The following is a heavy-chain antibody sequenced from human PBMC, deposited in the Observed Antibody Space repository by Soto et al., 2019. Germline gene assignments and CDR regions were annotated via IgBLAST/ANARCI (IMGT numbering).Heavy chain of an antibody. CDR2: IIPIFGTA. CDR3: ARAGNCSGGSCYHYYYGMDV. V-gene: IGHV1-69*13. CDR1: GGTFSSYA. D-gene: IGHD2-15*01. J-gene: IGHJ6*02. Sequence: SVKVSCKASGGTFSSYAISWVRQAPGQGLEWMGGIIPIFGTANYAQKFQGRVTITADESTSTAYMELSSLRSEDTAVYYCARAGNCSGGSCYHYYYGMDVWGQGTTVTRLL.